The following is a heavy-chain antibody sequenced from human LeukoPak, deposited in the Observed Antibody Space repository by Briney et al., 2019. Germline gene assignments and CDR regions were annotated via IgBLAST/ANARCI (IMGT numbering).Heavy chain of an antibody. CDR3: ARAPYSYGTVGY. V-gene: IGHV3-21*01. CDR1: GFTFSSYS. D-gene: IGHD5-18*01. CDR2: ISSSSSYI. Sequence: GGSLRLSCAASGFTFSSYSMNWVRQAPGKGLEWVSSISSSSSYIYYADSVKGRFTISRDNAKNSLYLQMNSLRAEDTAVYYCARAPYSYGTVGYWGQGTLVTVSS. J-gene: IGHJ4*02.